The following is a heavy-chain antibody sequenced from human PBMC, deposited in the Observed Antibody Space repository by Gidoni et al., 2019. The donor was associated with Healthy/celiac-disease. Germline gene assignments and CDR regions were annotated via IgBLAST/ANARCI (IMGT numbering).Heavy chain of an antibody. CDR1: RGSFSGYY. Sequence: VHLHQCGAGLLTPSVTLSLPSAVYRGSFSGYYWRWSRQPPGKGLEWIGEINHSGSTNYNPSLKSRVTISVDTSKNQCSLKLSSVTAADTAVYYWASWEEGSRTYGMDVWGQGTTVTVSS. D-gene: IGHD1-26*01. CDR3: ASWEEGSRTYGMDV. V-gene: IGHV4-34*01. J-gene: IGHJ6*02. CDR2: INHSGST.